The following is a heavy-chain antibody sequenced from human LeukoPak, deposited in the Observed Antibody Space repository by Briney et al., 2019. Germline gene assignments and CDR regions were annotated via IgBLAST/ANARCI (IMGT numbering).Heavy chain of an antibody. J-gene: IGHJ5*02. V-gene: IGHV3-21*01. Sequence: PGGSLRLSCAGSGFTFSSYSMNWVRQAPGKGLEWVSSISSSSSYIYYADSVKGRFTISRDNAKNSLYLQMNSLRAEDTAVYYCARGNIEYSISPRPGWFDPWAREPWSPSPQ. CDR1: GFTFSSYS. D-gene: IGHD6-6*01. CDR2: ISSSSSYI. CDR3: ARGNIEYSISPRPGWFDP.